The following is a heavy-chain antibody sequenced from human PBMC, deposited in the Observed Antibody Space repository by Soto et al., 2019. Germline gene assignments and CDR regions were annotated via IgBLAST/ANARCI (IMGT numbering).Heavy chain of an antibody. D-gene: IGHD3-10*01. CDR1: GGSISSGGYS. J-gene: IGHJ5*02. CDR2: IYHSGST. V-gene: IGHV4-30-2*01. CDR3: ARSTRYGSGRSWFDP. Sequence: PSETLSLTCAVSGGSISSGGYSWSWIRQPPGKGLEWIGYIYHSGSTYYNPSLKSRVTISVDRSKNQFSLKLSSVTAADTAVYYCARSTRYGSGRSWFDPWGQGTLVTVSS.